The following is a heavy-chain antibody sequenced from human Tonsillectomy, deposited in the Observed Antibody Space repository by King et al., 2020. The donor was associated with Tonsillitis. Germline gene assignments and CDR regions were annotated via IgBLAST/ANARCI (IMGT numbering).Heavy chain of an antibody. D-gene: IGHD6-13*01. CDR3: ARSAIAAAGTTYYYYGMDV. J-gene: IGHJ6*02. Sequence: VQLVESGAEVKKPGSSVKVSCKASGGTFSSYAISWVRQAPGQGLEWMGGIIPIFGTANYAQKFQGRVTITADESTSTAYMELSSLRSEDTAVYYCARSAIAAAGTTYYYYGMDVWGQGTTVTVSS. CDR2: IIPIFGTA. V-gene: IGHV1-69*01. CDR1: GGTFSSYA.